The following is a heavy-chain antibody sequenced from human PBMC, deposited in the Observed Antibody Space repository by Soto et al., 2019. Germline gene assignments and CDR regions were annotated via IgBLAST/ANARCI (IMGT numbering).Heavy chain of an antibody. CDR3: ARESEGLTSNFDY. V-gene: IGHV3-21*06. J-gene: IGHJ4*02. CDR2: ISSTTNYI. Sequence: GGSLRLSCAASGFTFTRYSMNWVRQAPGKGLEWVSSISSTTNYIYYGDSMKGRFTISRDNGKNSLYLEIHSLRAEDTAVYYCARESEGLTSNFDYWGQGTLVTVSS. CDR1: GFTFTRYS.